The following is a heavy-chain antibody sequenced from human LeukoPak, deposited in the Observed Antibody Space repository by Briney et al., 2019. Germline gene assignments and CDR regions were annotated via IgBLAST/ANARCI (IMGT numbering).Heavy chain of an antibody. D-gene: IGHD4-17*01. V-gene: IGHV3-53*01. CDR2: IYSGGST. CDR1: GFTVSSNY. J-gene: IGHJ1*01. Sequence: GGSLRLSCAASGFTVSSNYMSWVRQAPGKGLEWVSVIYSGGSTYYADSVKGRFTISRDNSKNTLYLQMNSLRAEDTAVYYCARDGNDYGDYEYFQHWGQGTLVTASS. CDR3: ARDGNDYGDYEYFQH.